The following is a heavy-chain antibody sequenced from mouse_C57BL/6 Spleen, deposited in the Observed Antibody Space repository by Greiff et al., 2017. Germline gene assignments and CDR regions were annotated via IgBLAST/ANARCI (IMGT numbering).Heavy chain of an antibody. CDR2: ISDGGSYT. CDR1: GFTFSSYA. J-gene: IGHJ4*01. CDR3: ARSLYYGSQYAMDY. V-gene: IGHV5-4*03. D-gene: IGHD1-1*01. Sequence: EVMLVESGGGLVKPGGSLKLSCAASGFTFSSYAMSWVRQTPEKRLEWVATISDGGSYTYYPDNVKGRFTISRDNAKNNLYLQMSHLKSEDTAMYYCARSLYYGSQYAMDYWGQGTSVTVSS.